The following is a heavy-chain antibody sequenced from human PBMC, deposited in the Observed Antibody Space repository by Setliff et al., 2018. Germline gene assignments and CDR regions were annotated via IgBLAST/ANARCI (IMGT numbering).Heavy chain of an antibody. D-gene: IGHD2-15*01. CDR2: INHGGST. CDR3: ARGGGSVLPNYYYSNFMDV. V-gene: IGHV4-34*01. J-gene: IGHJ6*03. Sequence: KTSETLSLTCAVYGGSFSGYYWSWIRQPPGKGLEWIGEINHGGSTNYNQSLKSRVTLSVDTSKNQFSLQLTSVTAADTAIYYCARGGGSVLPNYYYSNFMDVWGKGATVTVSS. CDR1: GGSFSGYY.